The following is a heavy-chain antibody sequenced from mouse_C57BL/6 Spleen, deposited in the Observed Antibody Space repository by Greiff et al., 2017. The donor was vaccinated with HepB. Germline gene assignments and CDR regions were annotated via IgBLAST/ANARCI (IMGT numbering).Heavy chain of an antibody. Sequence: QVQLQQPGAELVKPGASVKLSCKASGYTFTSYWMQWVKQRPGQGLEWIGEIDPSDSYTNYNQKFKGKATLTVDTSSSTAYMQLSSLTSEDSAVYYCAPDLHGGFAYWGQGTLVTVSA. J-gene: IGHJ3*01. V-gene: IGHV1-50*01. CDR2: IDPSDSYT. CDR1: GYTFTSYW. CDR3: APDLHGGFAY.